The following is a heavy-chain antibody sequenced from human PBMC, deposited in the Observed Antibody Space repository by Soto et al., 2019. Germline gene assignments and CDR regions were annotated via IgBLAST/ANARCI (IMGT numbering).Heavy chain of an antibody. D-gene: IGHD2-2*01. J-gene: IGHJ6*03. V-gene: IGHV4-59*08. CDR2: IYYSGST. Sequence: SETLSLTCTVSGGSISSYYWSWIRQPPGKGLEWIGYIYYSGSTNYNPSLKSRVTISVDTSKNQFSLKLSSLTAADTAVYYCARLVQDIVVVPAATENYYYYYMDVWGKGTTVTVSS. CDR3: ARLVQDIVVVPAATENYYYYYMDV. CDR1: GGSISSYY.